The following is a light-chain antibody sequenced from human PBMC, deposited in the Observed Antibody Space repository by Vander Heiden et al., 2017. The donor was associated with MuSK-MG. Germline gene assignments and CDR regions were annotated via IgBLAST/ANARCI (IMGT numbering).Light chain of an antibody. CDR1: SSDVGGYNY. J-gene: IGLJ2*01. CDR3: CSYAGSYTVI. V-gene: IGLV2-11*01. Sequence: QPRSVSGSPGQSVTISCTGTSSDVGGYNYVSWYPPHPGKAPKLMIYDVSKRPSGVPDRFSGSKSGNTASLTISGLQAEDEADYYCCSYAGSYTVIFGEGTKLTVL. CDR2: DVS.